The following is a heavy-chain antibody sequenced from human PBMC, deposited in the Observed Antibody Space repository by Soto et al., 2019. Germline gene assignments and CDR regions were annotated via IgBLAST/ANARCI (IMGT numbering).Heavy chain of an antibody. CDR2: ISDNGGIT. D-gene: IGHD2-2*01. CDR1: GFTFSSHA. J-gene: IGHJ6*02. V-gene: IGHV3-23*01. Sequence: GGSLRLSCEASGFTFSSHAMNWVRQTPGKGLEWVSVISDNGGITYYAESVHGCYIIARDNCNITFYLQMNSLRAEDQVVYYCSNIGFSSNFCHHYYAYYRMDAWRQVTTVTVS. CDR3: SNIGFSSNFCHHYYAYYRMDA.